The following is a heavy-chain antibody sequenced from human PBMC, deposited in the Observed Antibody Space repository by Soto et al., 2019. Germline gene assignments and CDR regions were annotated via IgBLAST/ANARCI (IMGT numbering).Heavy chain of an antibody. CDR1: GGSFSGYY. CDR3: ARGSVDYNFWSGYYSRFYYFDF. D-gene: IGHD3-3*01. Sequence: QVHLQQWGAGLLKSSETLSLTCAVYGGSFSGYYWSWIRQPPGKGLEWIVEINHSGITNYNPSLKSRVTISVDTSKNQFSLNLTSMTAADTAVYYCARGSVDYNFWSGYYSRFYYFDFWGQGTLVTVSS. V-gene: IGHV4-34*01. J-gene: IGHJ4*02. CDR2: INHSGIT.